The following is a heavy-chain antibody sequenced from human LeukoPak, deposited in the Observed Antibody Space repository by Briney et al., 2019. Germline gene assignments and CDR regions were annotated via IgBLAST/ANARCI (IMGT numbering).Heavy chain of an antibody. CDR2: ISYDGSNK. V-gene: IGHV3-30*01. J-gene: IGHJ4*02. CDR1: GFTFSSYA. Sequence: PGRSLRLSCAASGFTFSSYAMHWVRQAPGKGLEWVAVISYDGSNKYYADSVKGRFTISRDNSKNTLYLQMNSLRAEDTAVYYCARERVAPNVPAYYFDYWGQGTLVTVSS. CDR3: ARERVAPNVPAYYFDY. D-gene: IGHD2-15*01.